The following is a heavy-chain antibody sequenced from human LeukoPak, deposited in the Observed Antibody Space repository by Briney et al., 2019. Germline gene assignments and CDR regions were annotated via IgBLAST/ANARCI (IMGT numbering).Heavy chain of an antibody. CDR3: ARLQLAAAGNRWFDP. CDR1: GGSISSGDYY. V-gene: IGHV4-39*01. J-gene: IGHJ5*02. Sequence: PSETLSLTCTVSGGSISSGDYYWAWIRQPPGGGLEWIVSIYYSGSTYYNPSLKSRVTISVYTSKNQFSLRLSSVTAADTAVYYCARLQLAAAGNRWFDPWGQGTLVTVSS. D-gene: IGHD6-13*01. CDR2: IYYSGST.